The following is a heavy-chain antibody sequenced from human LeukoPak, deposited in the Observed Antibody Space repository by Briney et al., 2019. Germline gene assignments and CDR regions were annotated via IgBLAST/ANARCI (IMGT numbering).Heavy chain of an antibody. V-gene: IGHV3-74*01. Sequence: PGGSLRLSCAASGFTFSSYWMHWVRQAPGKGLVWVSRIYSDGSSTNYADSVKGRFTISRDNAKNTLYLQMNSLRAEDTAVYYCARGGGSNYFDHWGQGTLVTVSS. CDR2: IYSDGSST. D-gene: IGHD3-16*01. CDR3: ARGGGSNYFDH. J-gene: IGHJ4*02. CDR1: GFTFSSYW.